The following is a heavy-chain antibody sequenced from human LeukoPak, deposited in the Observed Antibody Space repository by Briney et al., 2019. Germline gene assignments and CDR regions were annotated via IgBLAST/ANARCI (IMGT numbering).Heavy chain of an antibody. CDR2: ISGSGGNT. CDR1: GFTFSSSYA. V-gene: IGHV3-23*01. D-gene: IGHD4-17*01. J-gene: IGHJ4*02. Sequence: GGSLRLSCAASGFTFSSSYAMNWVRQAPGEGLEWVSAISGSGGNTYYTDSVKGRFTISRDNSKNTLYLQMNSLRAEDTAVYYCAIRTTMTTSFDHWGQGILVTVSS. CDR3: AIRTTMTTSFDH.